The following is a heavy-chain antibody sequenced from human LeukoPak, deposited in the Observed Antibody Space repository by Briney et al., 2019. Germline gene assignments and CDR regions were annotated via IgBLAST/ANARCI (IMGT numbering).Heavy chain of an antibody. CDR3: AREEEERATPLDY. J-gene: IGHJ4*02. CDR2: IKQDGSEK. V-gene: IGHV3-7*01. CDR1: GFTFSSYW. D-gene: IGHD5-24*01. Sequence: SGGSLRLSCAASGFTFSSYWMSWVRQAPGKGLEWVANIKQDGSEKYYVDSVKGRFTISRDNAKNSLYLQMNSLRAEDTAVYYCAREEEERATPLDYWGQGTLVTVSS.